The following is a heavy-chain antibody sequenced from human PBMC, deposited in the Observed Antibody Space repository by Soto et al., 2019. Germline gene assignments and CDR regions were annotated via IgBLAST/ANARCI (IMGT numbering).Heavy chain of an antibody. D-gene: IGHD3-22*01. CDR1: GYTFTSYD. Sequence: QVQLVQSGAEVKKPGASVKVSCKASGYTFTSYDINWVRQATGQGLEWMGWMNPNSGNTGYAKKFQGRVTMTRNTSKSTAYMELSSRRSEDTAVYYCARAPNYYDSSGYGGGNWFDPWGQGTLVTVSS. CDR2: MNPNSGNT. CDR3: ARAPNYYDSSGYGGGNWFDP. J-gene: IGHJ5*02. V-gene: IGHV1-8*01.